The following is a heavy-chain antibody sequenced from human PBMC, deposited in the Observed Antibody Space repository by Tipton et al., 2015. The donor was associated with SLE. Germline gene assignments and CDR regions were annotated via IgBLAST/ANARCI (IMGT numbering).Heavy chain of an antibody. Sequence: SLRLSCAASGFTFSSYSMNWVRQAPGKGLEWVLYISSSSSYTYYADSVKGRFTISRDNAKNSLYLQMNSLRAEDTAVYYCATSSITGTTYAFDIWGQGTMVTVSS. CDR2: ISSSSSYT. J-gene: IGHJ3*02. D-gene: IGHD1-7*01. CDR1: GFTFSSYS. V-gene: IGHV3-21*01. CDR3: ATSSITGTTYAFDI.